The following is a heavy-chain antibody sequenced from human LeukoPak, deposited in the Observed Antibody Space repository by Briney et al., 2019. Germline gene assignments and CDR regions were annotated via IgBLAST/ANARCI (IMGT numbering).Heavy chain of an antibody. CDR2: VSYDGNSN. CDR1: GFTFSDHG. J-gene: IGHJ2*01. Sequence: PGGSLRLSCAAPGFTFSDHGIHWVRQAPGKGLEWVAVVSYDGNSNYYAESVKGRVTISRDNSENMVFLQMNSLRHDDTGVYYCTKGQGGITGYFDLWGRGTLVTVSS. D-gene: IGHD3-9*01. CDR3: TKGQGGITGYFDL. V-gene: IGHV3-30*12.